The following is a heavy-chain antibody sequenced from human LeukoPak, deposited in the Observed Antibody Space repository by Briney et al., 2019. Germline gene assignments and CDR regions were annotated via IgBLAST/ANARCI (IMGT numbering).Heavy chain of an antibody. V-gene: IGHV4-59*01. CDR1: GGSISSYY. CDR3: AREYGSGSS. D-gene: IGHD3-10*01. CDR2: IYYSGST. Sequence: SETLSLTCTVSGGSISSYYWSWIRQPPGKGLEWIGYIYYSGSTNYNLTIKSRVTISVDTSKIQCSLKLSSVTAADTAVYYCAREYGSGSSWGQGTLVTVSS. J-gene: IGHJ5*02.